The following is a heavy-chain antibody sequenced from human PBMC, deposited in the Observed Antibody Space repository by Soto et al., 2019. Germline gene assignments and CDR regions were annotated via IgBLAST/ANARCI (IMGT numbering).Heavy chain of an antibody. CDR3: ARSQGSSTSVEIDYYYYYGMDV. CDR2: IIPISGTA. J-gene: IGHJ6*02. D-gene: IGHD2-2*01. Sequence: QVQLVQSGAEVQKPGSSVKVSCKASGGTFSSYAISWVRQAPGQGLEWMGGIIPISGTANYAQKFQGRVTITADETTSTAYMELSSLRSEDTAVYYCARSQGSSTSVEIDYYYYYGMDVWGQGTTVTVSS. V-gene: IGHV1-69*01. CDR1: GGTFSSYA.